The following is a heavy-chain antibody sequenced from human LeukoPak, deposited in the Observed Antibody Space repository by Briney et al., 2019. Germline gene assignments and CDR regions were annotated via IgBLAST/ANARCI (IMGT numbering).Heavy chain of an antibody. J-gene: IGHJ4*02. CDR3: AGSGGLANTGAVFDY. V-gene: IGHV4-39*07. D-gene: IGHD3-10*01. CDR1: GGSISSSGYY. CDR2: IFYSGST. Sequence: SETLSLTCTVSGGSISSSGYYWGWIRQPPGKGLEWIGSIFYSGSTYYNPSLKSRVTISVDTSKNQFSLKLSSVTAADTAVYYCAGSGGLANTGAVFDYWGQGTLVTVSS.